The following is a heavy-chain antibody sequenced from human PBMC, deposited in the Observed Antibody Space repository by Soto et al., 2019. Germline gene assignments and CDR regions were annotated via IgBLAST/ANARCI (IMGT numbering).Heavy chain of an antibody. V-gene: IGHV3-33*01. CDR3: ARPFRIAAAGQDFDY. CDR1: GVTFSSYG. Sequence: QVQLVESGGGVVQPGRSLRLSCAASGVTFSSYGMHWVRQAPGKGLEWVAVIWYDGSNKYYADSVKGRFTISRDNSKNTLYLQMNSLRAEDTDVYYCARPFRIAAAGQDFDYWGQGTLVTVSS. J-gene: IGHJ4*02. D-gene: IGHD6-13*01. CDR2: IWYDGSNK.